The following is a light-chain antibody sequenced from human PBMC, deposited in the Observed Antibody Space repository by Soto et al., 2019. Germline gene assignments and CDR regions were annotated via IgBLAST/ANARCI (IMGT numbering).Light chain of an antibody. J-gene: IGLJ2*01. Sequence: QSALTQPDSVSGSPGQSITISCTGSSSDIDGYDYVSWYQQHPDKAPKLIIYEVTNRPSGVSIRFSGSKSGNTASLTVSGLQAEDEADYYCSSYTTSSTVVFGGGTKLTVL. CDR2: EVT. CDR1: SSDIDGYDY. V-gene: IGLV2-14*01. CDR3: SSYTTSSTVV.